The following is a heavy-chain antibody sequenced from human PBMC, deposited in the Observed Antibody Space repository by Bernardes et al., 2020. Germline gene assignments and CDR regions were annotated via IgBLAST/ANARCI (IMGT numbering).Heavy chain of an antibody. D-gene: IGHD6-19*01. Sequence: SSALCLTCIVSGDSISNYHWSWIRQTPGPGLEWLGCVYNFVNTRYNPSLESRLTISVDTSKSQVSLKLTSLTPADTALYYCARVHYSSGWYSDFWGQGTLVTVSS. CDR1: GDSISNYH. V-gene: IGHV4-59*01. CDR2: VYNFVNT. J-gene: IGHJ4*02. CDR3: ARVHYSSGWYSDF.